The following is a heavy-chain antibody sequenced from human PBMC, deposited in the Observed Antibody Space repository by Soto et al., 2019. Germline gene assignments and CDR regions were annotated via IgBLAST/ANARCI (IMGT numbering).Heavy chain of an antibody. J-gene: IGHJ4*02. D-gene: IGHD6-6*01. CDR1: GFTFSSYG. CDR3: ARTSSSSVDFDY. CDR2: IWYDGSNK. Sequence: PGGSLRLSCAASGFTFSSYGMHWVRQAPGKGLEWVAVIWYDGSNKYYADSVKGRFTISRDNSKNTLYLQMNSPRAEDTAVYYCARTSSSSVDFDYWGQGTLVTVSS. V-gene: IGHV3-33*01.